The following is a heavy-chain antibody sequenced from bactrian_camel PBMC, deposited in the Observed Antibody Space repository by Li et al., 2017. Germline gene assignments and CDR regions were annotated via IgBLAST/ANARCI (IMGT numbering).Heavy chain of an antibody. J-gene: IGHJ4*01. V-gene: IGHV3S53*01. D-gene: IGHD5*01. CDR3: AAGEEGTGWDFAY. Sequence: HVQLVESGGGSVQSGGSLRLSCAASRYTYSMGWFRQTPGKEREAVAFIDSDGHPTYHAALKGGFTISRDKDKNMLYLQMNSLKPEDTAKYTCAAGEEGTGWDFAYWGQGTQVTVS. CDR1: RYTYS. CDR2: IDSDGHP.